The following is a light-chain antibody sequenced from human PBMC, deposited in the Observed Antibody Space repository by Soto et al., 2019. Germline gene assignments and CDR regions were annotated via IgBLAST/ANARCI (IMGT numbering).Light chain of an antibody. Sequence: DIVMTQSPLSLPVTPGEPASISCRSSQSLLHSNGYNYLDWYLQKPGQSAPLLIYLGSNRASGVXDXXSGSGSGTDFTLKISRVDAEAVGIYSCMQVLQTRRTFGQGTKVEIK. CDR3: MQVLQTRRT. V-gene: IGKV2-28*01. CDR2: LGS. J-gene: IGKJ1*01. CDR1: QSLLHSNGYNY.